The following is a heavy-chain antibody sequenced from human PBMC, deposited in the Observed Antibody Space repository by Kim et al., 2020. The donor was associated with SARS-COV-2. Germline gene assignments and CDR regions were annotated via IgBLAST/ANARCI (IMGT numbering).Heavy chain of an antibody. CDR1: GGTFSSYA. Sequence: SVKVSCKASGGTFSSYAISWVRQAPGQGLEWMGGIIPIFGTANYAQKFQGRVTITADESTSTAYMELSSLRSEDTAVYYCARRERLRWDENYYYGMDVWGQGTTVTVSS. V-gene: IGHV1-69*13. D-gene: IGHD4-17*01. CDR2: IIPIFGTA. CDR3: ARRERLRWDENYYYGMDV. J-gene: IGHJ6*02.